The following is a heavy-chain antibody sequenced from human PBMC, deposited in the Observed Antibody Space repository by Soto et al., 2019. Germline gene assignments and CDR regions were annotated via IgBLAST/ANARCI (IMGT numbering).Heavy chain of an antibody. Sequence: EVQLVESGGGLVKPGGSLRLSCAASGFTLTTYSMNWVRQASGKGLEWVASISSSSSHIYYADSVKGRFTISRDNARNSLDLQMNSLRAEDTAVYYCVRERGLSTYYGMDVWGPGTTVTVSS. CDR3: VRERGLSTYYGMDV. V-gene: IGHV3-21*02. CDR2: ISSSSSHI. D-gene: IGHD1-1*01. J-gene: IGHJ6*02. CDR1: GFTLTTYS.